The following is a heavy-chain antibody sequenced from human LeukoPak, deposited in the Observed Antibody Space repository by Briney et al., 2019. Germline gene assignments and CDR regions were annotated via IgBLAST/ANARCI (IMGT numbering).Heavy chain of an antibody. CDR3: ARDRGYFSY. CDR1: GFTFSIYS. Sequence: GGSLRLSCAASGFTFSIYSMNWVRQAPGKGLEWVSYISSSSNTIYYADSVKGRFTVSRDNAKNSVYLQMSSLRDEDTAVYYCARDRGYFSYWGQGTLVTVSS. J-gene: IGHJ4*02. CDR2: ISSSSNTI. V-gene: IGHV3-48*02. D-gene: IGHD2-15*01.